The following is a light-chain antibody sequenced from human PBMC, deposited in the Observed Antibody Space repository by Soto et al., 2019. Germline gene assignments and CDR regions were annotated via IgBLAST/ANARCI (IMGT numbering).Light chain of an antibody. Sequence: QSVLTQPPSVSGAPGQRVTISCTGSSSNIGAGYDVHWYQQLPGTAPKLLIYGNSNRPSGVPDRFSGSKSGTSASLAITGLRAEDEADYYCQSFDINVLALIFGVGTKLTVL. V-gene: IGLV1-40*01. CDR3: QSFDINVLALI. CDR2: GNS. CDR1: SSNIGAGYD. J-gene: IGLJ2*01.